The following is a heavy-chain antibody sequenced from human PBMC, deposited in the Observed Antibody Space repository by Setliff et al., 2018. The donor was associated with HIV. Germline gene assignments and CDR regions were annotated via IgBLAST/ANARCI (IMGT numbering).Heavy chain of an antibody. D-gene: IGHD1-26*01. CDR1: GGSISSSNYY. V-gene: IGHV4-39*07. Sequence: SETLSLTCTVSGGSISSSNYYWGWIRQPPGKGLEWIGNIYYSGSTNYNPSLKSRVTISVDTSKNQFSLKLSSVTAADTAVYYCARGGSGSPFDYWGQGTLVTVSS. J-gene: IGHJ4*02. CDR2: IYYSGST. CDR3: ARGGSGSPFDY.